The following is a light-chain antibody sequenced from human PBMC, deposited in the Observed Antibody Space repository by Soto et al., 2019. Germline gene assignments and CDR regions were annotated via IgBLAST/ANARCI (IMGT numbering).Light chain of an antibody. Sequence: DIQMTQSPSTLSASVGDRVTITCRASQSINSWLAWYQQKPGKAPKLLIYKASSLESGVPSRFSGSGSGKEFTLTISSLQPDDFATYYCQQYNSYSYTFGQGTKLEIK. V-gene: IGKV1-5*03. CDR2: KAS. CDR1: QSINSW. CDR3: QQYNSYSYT. J-gene: IGKJ2*01.